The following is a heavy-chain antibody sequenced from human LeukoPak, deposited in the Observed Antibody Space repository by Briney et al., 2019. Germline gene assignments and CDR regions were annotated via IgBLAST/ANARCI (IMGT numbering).Heavy chain of an antibody. V-gene: IGHV3-15*01. CDR3: TTWSVYCTNGVCSASNWFDP. CDR1: GFTFSNAW. J-gene: IGHJ5*02. CDR2: IKSKTDGGTT. Sequence: PGGSLRLSCAASGFTFSNAWMSWVRQVPGKGLEWVGRIKSKTDGGTTDYAAPVKGRFTISRDDSKNTLYLQMNSLKTEDTAVYYCTTWSVYCTNGVCSASNWFDPWGQGTLVTVSS. D-gene: IGHD2-8*01.